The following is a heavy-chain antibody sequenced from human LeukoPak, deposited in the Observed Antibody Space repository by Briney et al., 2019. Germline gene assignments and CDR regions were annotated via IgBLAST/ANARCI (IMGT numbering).Heavy chain of an antibody. Sequence: PSETLSLTCTVSGGSISSYYWSWIRQPPGKGLEWIGYIYYSGSTNYNPSLTSRVTISVDTSKNQFSLKLSSVTAADTAVYYCARGPYLSWGQGTLVTVSS. CDR3: ARGPYLS. CDR2: IYYSGST. V-gene: IGHV4-59*01. J-gene: IGHJ4*02. CDR1: GGSISSYY.